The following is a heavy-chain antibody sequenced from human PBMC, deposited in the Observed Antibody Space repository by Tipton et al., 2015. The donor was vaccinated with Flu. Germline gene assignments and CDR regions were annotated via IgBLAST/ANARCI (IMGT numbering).Heavy chain of an antibody. Sequence: SLRLSCAASGFTFSSYAMHWVRQAPGKGLVYVSAISDNGGTTHYASSVKGRFTISRDNSKNTLYLQMGSLRAEDMAVYYCARDQCGGGDCYRSLDYWGQGALVTVSS. D-gene: IGHD2-21*02. CDR3: ARDQCGGGDCYRSLDY. CDR1: GFTFSSYA. CDR2: ISDNGGTT. V-gene: IGHV3-64*01. J-gene: IGHJ4*02.